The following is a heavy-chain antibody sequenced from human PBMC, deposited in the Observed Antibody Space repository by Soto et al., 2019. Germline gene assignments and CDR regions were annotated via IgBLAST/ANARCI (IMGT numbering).Heavy chain of an antibody. D-gene: IGHD4-17*01. Sequence: LSLTCTVSGGSISSSSYYWGWIRQAPGKGLEWVSYISSSGSTIYYADSVKGRFTISRDNAKNSLYLQMNSLRAEDTAVYYCARSTVTTRGNWFDPWGQGTLVTVSS. CDR3: ARSTVTTRGNWFDP. CDR2: ISSSGSTI. CDR1: GGSISSSSYY. V-gene: IGHV3-11*01. J-gene: IGHJ5*02.